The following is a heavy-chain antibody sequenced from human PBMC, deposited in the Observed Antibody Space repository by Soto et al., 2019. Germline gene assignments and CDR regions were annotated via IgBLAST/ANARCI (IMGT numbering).Heavy chain of an antibody. CDR1: GFTFSSYS. D-gene: IGHD3-22*01. Sequence: GGSLRLSCAASGFTFSSYSMNLVRQAPGKGLEWVSSISSSSSDIYYADSVKSRFTISRDNAKNSLYLQMNSLRAEDTAVYYCARAPYDSKYPAPFDYWGQGTLVTVSS. CDR2: ISSSSSDI. J-gene: IGHJ4*02. V-gene: IGHV3-21*01. CDR3: ARAPYDSKYPAPFDY.